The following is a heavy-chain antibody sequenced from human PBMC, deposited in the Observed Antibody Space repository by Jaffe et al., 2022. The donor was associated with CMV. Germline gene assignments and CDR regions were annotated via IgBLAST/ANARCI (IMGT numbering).Heavy chain of an antibody. CDR2: ISGSGGST. CDR3: WVSDIVLMVYAMDAFDI. Sequence: EVQLLESGGGLVQPGGSLRLSCAASGFTFSSYAMSWVRQAPGKGLEWVSAISGSGGSTYYADSVKGRFTISRDNSKNTLYLQMNSLRAEDTAVYYCWVSDIVLMVYAMDAFDIWGQGTMVTVSS. CDR1: GFTFSSYA. J-gene: IGHJ3*02. V-gene: IGHV3-23*01. D-gene: IGHD2-8*01.